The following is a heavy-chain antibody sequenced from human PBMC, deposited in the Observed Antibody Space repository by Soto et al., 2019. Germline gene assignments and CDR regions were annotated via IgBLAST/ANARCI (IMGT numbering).Heavy chain of an antibody. CDR1: GGSISSGGYY. V-gene: IGHV4-31*03. J-gene: IGHJ4*02. CDR3: ARGHDSSGYYF. Sequence: TLSLTCTVSGGSISSGGYYWSWIRQHPGKGLEWIGYIYYSGSTYYNPSLKSRVTISVDTSKNQFSLKLSSVTAADTAVYYCARGHDSSGYYFWGQGTLVTVSS. CDR2: IYYSGST. D-gene: IGHD3-22*01.